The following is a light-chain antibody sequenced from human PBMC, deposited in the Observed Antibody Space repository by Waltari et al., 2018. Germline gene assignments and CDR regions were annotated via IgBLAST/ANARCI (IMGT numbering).Light chain of an antibody. J-gene: IGLJ2*01. CDR1: PSNIGTNF. CDR2: DDF. CDR3: ATWDSSLRVVL. V-gene: IGLV1-51*01. Sequence: QSVLTQPPSISAAPGQKVTISCSGSPSNIGTNFVSWYQHIPGTDPKLLIYDDFSRPSSSLDRFASSKAGTSATRDITGFQTGDEADYYCATWDSSLRVVLFGRGTKLTVL.